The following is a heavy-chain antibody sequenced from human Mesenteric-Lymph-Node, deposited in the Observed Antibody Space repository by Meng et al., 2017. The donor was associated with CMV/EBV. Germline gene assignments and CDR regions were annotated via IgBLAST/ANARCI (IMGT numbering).Heavy chain of an antibody. CDR2: ISGSGGST. CDR3: ARGGLSIAVAVPDY. CDR1: GFTFSDYY. D-gene: IGHD6-19*01. J-gene: IGHJ4*02. Sequence: GGSLRLSCAASGFTFSDYYMSWIRQAPGKGLEWVSAISGSGGSTYYADSVKGRFTISRDNAKNSLYLQMNSLRAEDTAVYYCARGGLSIAVAVPDYWGQGTLVTVSS. V-gene: IGHV3-11*04.